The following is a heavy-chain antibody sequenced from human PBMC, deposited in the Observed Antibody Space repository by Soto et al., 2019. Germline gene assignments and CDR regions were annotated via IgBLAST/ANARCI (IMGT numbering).Heavy chain of an antibody. V-gene: IGHV3-48*03. J-gene: IGHJ5*02. Sequence: PGGSLRLSCAASGFTFSSYEMSWVRQAPGKGLEWVSYISSSSSAIYYADSVKGRFTISRDNAKNSLYLQMSTLRAEDTAVYYCTRAAWDCSSASCLIHRWGPGTLVTVSS. CDR1: GFTFSSYE. CDR3: TRAAWDCSSASCLIHR. CDR2: ISSSSSAI. D-gene: IGHD2-2*01.